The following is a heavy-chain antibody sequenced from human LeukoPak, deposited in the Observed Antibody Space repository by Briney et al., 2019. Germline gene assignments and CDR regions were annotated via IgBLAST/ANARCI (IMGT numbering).Heavy chain of an antibody. J-gene: IGHJ6*03. Sequence: SETLSLTCTVSGGSISSSSYYWGWIRQPPGKGLEWIGSIYYSGSTNYNPSLKSRVTISVDTSKNQFSLKLSSVTAADTAVYYCARGPYGSGSFYYYYYYMDVWGKGTTVTVSS. CDR2: IYYSGST. CDR3: ARGPYGSGSFYYYYYYMDV. V-gene: IGHV4-39*07. D-gene: IGHD3-10*01. CDR1: GGSISSSSYY.